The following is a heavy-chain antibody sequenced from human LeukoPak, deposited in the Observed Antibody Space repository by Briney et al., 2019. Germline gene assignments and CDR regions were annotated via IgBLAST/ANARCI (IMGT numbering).Heavy chain of an antibody. J-gene: IGHJ4*02. Sequence: PGESLKISCQASGYNFSTSWIGWVRQMPGKGLEWMGIIYPSDSDTRYSPSFQGQVTISADKSINTAYLQWSSLKASDTAMYYCARVGYSGYESDSWGQGTLVTVSS. D-gene: IGHD5-12*01. CDR1: GYNFSTSW. CDR2: IYPSDSDT. V-gene: IGHV5-51*01. CDR3: ARVGYSGYESDS.